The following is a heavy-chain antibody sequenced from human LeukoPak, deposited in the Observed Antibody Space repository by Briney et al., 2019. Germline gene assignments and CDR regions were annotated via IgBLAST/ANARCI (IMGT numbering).Heavy chain of an antibody. CDR2: IYYSGNT. J-gene: IGHJ4*02. V-gene: IGHV4-39*01. CDR3: ARHVRQQLPPRAFDY. D-gene: IGHD6-13*01. Sequence: SETLSLTCTVSGGSISSGIYYWGWIRQPPGKGLEWIGSIYYSGNTYYNPSLKSRVTISVDTSKNQLSLKLNSVTAADTAVYYCARHVRQQLPPRAFDYWGQGTLVTVSS. CDR1: GGSISSGIYY.